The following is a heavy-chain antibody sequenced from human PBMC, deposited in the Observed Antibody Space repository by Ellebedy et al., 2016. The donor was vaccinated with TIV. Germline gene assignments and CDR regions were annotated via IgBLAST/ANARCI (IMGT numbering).Heavy chain of an antibody. V-gene: IGHV3-30-3*01. CDR2: ISYDGSNK. D-gene: IGHD5-24*01. J-gene: IGHJ2*01. CDR1: GFTFSSYA. Sequence: GESLKISXAASGFTFSSYAMHWVRQAPGKGLEWVAVISYDGSNKYYADSVKGRFTISRDNSKNTLYLQMNSLRAEDTAVYYCARDRGERWDRYFDLWGRGTLVTVSS. CDR3: ARDRGERWDRYFDL.